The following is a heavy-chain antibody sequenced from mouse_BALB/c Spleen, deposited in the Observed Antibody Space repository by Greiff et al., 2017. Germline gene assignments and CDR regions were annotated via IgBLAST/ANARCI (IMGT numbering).Heavy chain of an antibody. CDR3: ARDQPNYYGSSYGGFAY. Sequence: EVQGVESGGGLVKPGGSLKLSCAASGFTFSDYYMYWVRQTPEKRLEWVATISDGGSYTYYPDSVKGRFTISRDNAKNNLYLQMSSLKSEDTAMYYCARDQPNYYGSSYGGFAYWGQGTLVTVSA. CDR1: GFTFSDYY. V-gene: IGHV5-4*02. D-gene: IGHD1-1*01. CDR2: ISDGGSYT. J-gene: IGHJ3*01.